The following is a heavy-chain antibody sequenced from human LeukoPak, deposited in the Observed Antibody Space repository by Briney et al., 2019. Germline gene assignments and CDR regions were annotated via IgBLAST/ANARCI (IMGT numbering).Heavy chain of an antibody. J-gene: IGHJ4*02. V-gene: IGHV3-23*01. Sequence: GGSLRLSCVVSGFTFNNYAMNWVGQAQGKGLEWVSGITGSGGSTYYANSVKGRFTISRDNAKNTLYPQMNSLRAEDTAMYFCAKGPNYFDYWGQGTLVTVSS. CDR2: ITGSGGST. CDR1: GFTFNNYA. CDR3: AKGPNYFDY.